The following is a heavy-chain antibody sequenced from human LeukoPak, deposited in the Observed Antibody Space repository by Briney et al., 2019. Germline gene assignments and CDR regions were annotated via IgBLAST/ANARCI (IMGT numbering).Heavy chain of an antibody. Sequence: PGGSLRLSCAASGFTFSSYWMSWVRQAPGKGLEWVANIKEDGGEKYSVDSVKGRFTISRDNAMNSLYLQMNSLRAEDTAVYYCARGTMCTSCLSGRIDDYWGQGTLVTVSS. CDR3: ARGTMCTSCLSGRIDDY. CDR2: IKEDGGEK. V-gene: IGHV3-7*04. D-gene: IGHD2-2*01. J-gene: IGHJ4*02. CDR1: GFTFSSYW.